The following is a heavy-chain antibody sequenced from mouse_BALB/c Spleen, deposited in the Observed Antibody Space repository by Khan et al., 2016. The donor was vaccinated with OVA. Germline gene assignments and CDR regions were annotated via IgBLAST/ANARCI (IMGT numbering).Heavy chain of an antibody. V-gene: IGHV5-17*02. D-gene: IGHD1-1*01. Sequence: EVQLQESGGGLVQPGGSRKLSCVASGFTFSSFGMHWVRQAPEKGLEWVAYISGDSSTIYYTDTVKGRFTISRDNPKNTLFLQMTSLRSEDMAMYYCARSYVYGDYFDQWGQGTTLTVSS. CDR2: ISGDSSTI. J-gene: IGHJ2*01. CDR3: ARSYVYGDYFDQ. CDR1: GFTFSSFG.